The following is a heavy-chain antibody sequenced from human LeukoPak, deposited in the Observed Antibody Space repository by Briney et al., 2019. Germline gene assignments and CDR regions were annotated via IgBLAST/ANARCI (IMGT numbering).Heavy chain of an antibody. CDR2: IRSSGGAT. CDR1: GFTFSTYI. CDR3: AKDREGDSSAWYAFGGH. D-gene: IGHD6-19*01. Sequence: PGGSLRLSCAAPGFTFSTYIMSWVRQAPGKGLEWVSTIRSSGGATYYADSVKGRFTISRDNSKNTLYLQMNSLRAEDTAVYYCAKDREGDSSAWYAFGGHGGQGTLVTVSS. J-gene: IGHJ4*02. V-gene: IGHV3-23*01.